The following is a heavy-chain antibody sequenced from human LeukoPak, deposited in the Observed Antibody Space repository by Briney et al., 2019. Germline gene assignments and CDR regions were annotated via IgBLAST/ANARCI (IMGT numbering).Heavy chain of an antibody. D-gene: IGHD2-15*01. CDR3: AKNLYCGGGSCYPSALGMDV. J-gene: IGHJ6*02. V-gene: IGHV3-30-3*01. CDR1: GFTFNTFV. Sequence: PGRSLRLSCVASGFTFNTFVMHWVRQAPGKGLEWVAAISYDGNNKYYTDSVKGRFTESVKGRFTISRDNSENTLYLQMNSLRAEDTAVYYCAKNLYCGGGSCYPSALGMDVWGQGTTVTVSS. CDR2: ISYDGNNK.